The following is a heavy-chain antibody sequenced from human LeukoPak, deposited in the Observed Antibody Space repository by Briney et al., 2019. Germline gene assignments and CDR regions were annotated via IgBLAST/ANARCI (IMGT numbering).Heavy chain of an antibody. CDR2: IYYSGST. CDR3: ARGYYGSGSYYTPPDY. D-gene: IGHD3-10*01. CDR1: GGSISSYY. V-gene: IGHV4-59*01. Sequence: SETLSLTCTVSGGSISSYYWSWIRQPPGKGLEWIGYIYYSGSTNYNPSLKSRVTISVDTSKNQFSLKLSSVTAADTAVYYCARGYYGSGSYYTPPDYWGQGTLVTVSS. J-gene: IGHJ4*02.